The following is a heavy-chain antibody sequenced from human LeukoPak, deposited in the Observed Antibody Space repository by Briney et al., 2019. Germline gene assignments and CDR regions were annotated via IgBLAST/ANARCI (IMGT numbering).Heavy chain of an antibody. CDR1: GFTFNAYY. CDR3: TRDGVPAPEKFDY. D-gene: IGHD2-2*01. CDR2: IVVDSGAT. J-gene: IGHJ4*02. V-gene: IGHV1-2*02. Sequence: ASVKVSCKASGFTFNAYYVHWVRQAPGQGLEWMGWIVVDSGATNYAPKFQGRVTMTRDTSISTAYMELSRLRSDDTALYYCTRDGVPAPEKFDYWGQGTLVTVSS.